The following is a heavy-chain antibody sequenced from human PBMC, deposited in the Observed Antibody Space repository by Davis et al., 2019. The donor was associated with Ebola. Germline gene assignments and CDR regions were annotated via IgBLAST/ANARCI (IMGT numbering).Heavy chain of an antibody. V-gene: IGHV1-18*01. CDR3: ARRDYGDYGAF. D-gene: IGHD4-17*01. Sequence: AASVKVSCKASGYTFTSYGISWVRQAPGQGLEWMGWISAFSGNTNYAQNLQGRVTMTTDTSTSTANMELRSLRSDDTAVYYCARRDYGDYGAFWGQGTLVTVSS. J-gene: IGHJ4*02. CDR1: GYTFTSYG. CDR2: ISAFSGNT.